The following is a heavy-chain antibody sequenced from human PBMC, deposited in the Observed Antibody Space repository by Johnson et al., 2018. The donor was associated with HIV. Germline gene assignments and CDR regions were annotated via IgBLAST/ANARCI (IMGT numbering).Heavy chain of an antibody. Sequence: QMQLVESGGGVVQPGRSLRLSCAASGFTFSSYAMHWVRQAPGKGLEWVAVISYDGSNKYYADSVKGRFTISRDNSKNTLYLQMNSLRAEDTAVYYCARVEGGISSNAFDIWGQGTMVTVSS. CDR2: ISYDGSNK. V-gene: IGHV3-30-3*01. CDR1: GFTFSSYA. J-gene: IGHJ3*02. D-gene: IGHD6-6*01. CDR3: ARVEGGISSNAFDI.